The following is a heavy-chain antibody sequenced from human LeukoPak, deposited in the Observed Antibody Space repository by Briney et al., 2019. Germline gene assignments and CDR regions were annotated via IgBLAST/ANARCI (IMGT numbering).Heavy chain of an antibody. CDR2: INPSGGST. CDR1: GYTFTGYY. V-gene: IGHV1-46*01. D-gene: IGHD4-11*01. J-gene: IGHJ5*02. CDR3: ARDLTTVTTISEYNWFDP. Sequence: ASVKVSCKASGYTFTGYYMHWVRQAPGQGLEWMGIINPSGGSTSYAQKFQGRVTMTRDMSTSTVYMELSSLRSEDTAVYYCARDLTTVTTISEYNWFDPWGQGTLVTVSS.